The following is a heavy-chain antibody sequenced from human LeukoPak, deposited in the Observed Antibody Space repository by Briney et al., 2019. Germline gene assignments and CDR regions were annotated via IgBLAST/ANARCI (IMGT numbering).Heavy chain of an antibody. CDR2: INPNSGGT. CDR3: ARDHSSWYDY. D-gene: IGHD6-13*01. CDR1: GYTFTSYD. V-gene: IGHV1-2*06. J-gene: IGHJ4*02. Sequence: ASVKVSCKASGYTFTSYDINWVRQATGQGLEWMGRINPNSGGTNYAQKFQGRVTMTRDTSISTAYMELSRLRSDDTAVYYCARDHSSWYDYWGQGTLVTVSS.